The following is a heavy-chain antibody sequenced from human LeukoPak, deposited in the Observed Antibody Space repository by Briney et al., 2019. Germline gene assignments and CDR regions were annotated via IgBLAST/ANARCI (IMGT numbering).Heavy chain of an antibody. V-gene: IGHV4-61*02. Sequence: NSSQTLSLTCTVSGGSISSGSYYWSWIRQPAGKGLEWIGRIYTSGSTNYNPSLKSRVTISVDTSKNQFSLKLSSVTAADTAVYYCARQSFAPFQVGPETPIESWGQGTLVTVSS. J-gene: IGHJ4*02. CDR1: GGSISSGSYY. CDR3: ARQSFAPFQVGPETPIES. CDR2: IYTSGST. D-gene: IGHD1-26*01.